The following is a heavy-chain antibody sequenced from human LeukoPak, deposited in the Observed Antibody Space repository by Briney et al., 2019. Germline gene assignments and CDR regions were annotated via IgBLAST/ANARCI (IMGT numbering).Heavy chain of an antibody. V-gene: IGHV3-23*01. CDR3: AKPLWFGELTFDY. J-gene: IGHJ4*02. CDR2: ISGSGGST. Sequence: PGGSPRLSCAASGFTFSSYAMSWVRQAPGKGLEWVSAISGSGGSTYYADSVKGRFTISRDNSKNTLYLQMNSLRAEDTAVYYCAKPLWFGELTFDYWGQGTLVTVSS. CDR1: GFTFSSYA. D-gene: IGHD3-10*01.